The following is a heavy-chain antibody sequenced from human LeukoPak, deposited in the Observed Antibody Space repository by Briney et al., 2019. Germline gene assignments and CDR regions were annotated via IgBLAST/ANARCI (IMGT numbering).Heavy chain of an antibody. J-gene: IGHJ5*02. CDR3: ARGSGYCSGGSCRNWFDP. CDR2: IIPIFGTA. Sequence: SVKVSCKASGGTFSSYAISWVRQAPGQGLEWMGGIIPIFGTANYAQKFQGRVTITADESTSTAYMGLSSLRSEDTAVYYCARGSGYCSGGSCRNWFDPWGQGTLVTVSS. D-gene: IGHD2-15*01. V-gene: IGHV1-69*01. CDR1: GGTFSSYA.